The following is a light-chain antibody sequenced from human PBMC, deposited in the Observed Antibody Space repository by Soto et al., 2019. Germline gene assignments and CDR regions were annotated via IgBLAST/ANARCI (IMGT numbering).Light chain of an antibody. Sequence: QSALTQPASVSGSPRQSITISCTGTSSDVGGHNYVSWYQQYPGKAPKLMIYEVSNRPSGVSNRFSGSKSGNTASLTISGLQAEDEADYFCSSYTSSNSVVFGGGTQLTVL. J-gene: IGLJ2*01. CDR2: EVS. CDR1: SSDVGGHNY. CDR3: SSYTSSNSVV. V-gene: IGLV2-14*01.